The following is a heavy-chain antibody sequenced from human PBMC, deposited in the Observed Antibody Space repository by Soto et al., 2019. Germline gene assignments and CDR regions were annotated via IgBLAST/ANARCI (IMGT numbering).Heavy chain of an antibody. CDR1: GGTFSSYA. V-gene: IGHV1-69*12. J-gene: IGHJ6*02. CDR3: AIDRVLRGNSYYYGMDV. CDR2: SIPMYGTA. D-gene: IGHD3-10*01. Sequence: QVQLVQSGAEVKKPGSSVKVSCKASGGTFSSYAISWVRQAPGQGLEWMGGSIPMYGTAKYAQKFQGRVTISADESTSTTYMELSSLRSEDTAVYYCAIDRVLRGNSYYYGMDVWGQGTTVTVSS.